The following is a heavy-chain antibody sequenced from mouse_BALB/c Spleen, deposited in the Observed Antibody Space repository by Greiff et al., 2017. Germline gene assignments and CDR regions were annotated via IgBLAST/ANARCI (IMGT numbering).Heavy chain of an antibody. CDR1: GFNIKDTY. V-gene: IGHV14-3*02. CDR3: ARIYYGSSGFAY. CDR2: IDPANGNT. D-gene: IGHD1-1*01. Sequence: VQLPQSGAELVKPGASVKLSCTASGFNIKDTYMHWVKQRPEQGLEWIGRIDPANGNTKYDPKFQGKATITADTSSNTAYLQLSSLTSEDTAVYYCARIYYGSSGFAYWGQGTLVTVAA. J-gene: IGHJ3*01.